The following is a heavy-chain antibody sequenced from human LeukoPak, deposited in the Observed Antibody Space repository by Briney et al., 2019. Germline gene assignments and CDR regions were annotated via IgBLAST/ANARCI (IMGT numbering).Heavy chain of an antibody. D-gene: IGHD1-14*01. CDR2: FDPEDGET. J-gene: IGHJ6*03. CDR1: GYTLTELS. CDR3: ATGLITYYYYYYMDV. Sequence: GASVKVSCKVSGYTLTELSMHWVRQAPGKGLEWRGGFDPEDGETIYAQKFQGRVTMTEDTSTDTAYMELSSLRSEDTAVYYCATGLITYYYYYYMDVWGKGTTVTVSS. V-gene: IGHV1-24*01.